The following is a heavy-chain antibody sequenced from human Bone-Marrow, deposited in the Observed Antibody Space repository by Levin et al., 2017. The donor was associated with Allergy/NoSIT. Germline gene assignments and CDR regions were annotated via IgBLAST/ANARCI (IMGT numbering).Heavy chain of an antibody. D-gene: IGHD2/OR15-2a*01. CDR3: ARDISGTYFLF. J-gene: IGHJ4*02. Sequence: GGSLRLSCAASGFPFSSYGMHWVRQGPGKGLEWVASIWYDGSNKYYADSVKGRFTISRDNSKNTVYLEMNGLRADDTATYHCARDISGTYFLFWGQGTLLTVSS. CDR1: GFPFSSYG. CDR2: IWYDGSNK. V-gene: IGHV3-33*01.